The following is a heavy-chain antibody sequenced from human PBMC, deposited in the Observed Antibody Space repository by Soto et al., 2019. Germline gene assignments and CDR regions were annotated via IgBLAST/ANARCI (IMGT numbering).Heavy chain of an antibody. Sequence: QVQLVQSGAEVKKPGAAVKVSCKASGYTFTSSGMSWVRQAPGQGLEWMGWISAHTGSSEYAQRFKGRVTMPTDTSTSTASMELRRLRSDDPAAYSCARTFFYQGTDSRGYSFAAFEFWGPATLVTIYS. D-gene: IGHD3-22*01. V-gene: IGHV1-18*01. J-gene: IGHJ3*01. CDR3: ARTFFYQGTDSRGYSFAAFEF. CDR1: GYTFTSSG. CDR2: ISAHTGSS.